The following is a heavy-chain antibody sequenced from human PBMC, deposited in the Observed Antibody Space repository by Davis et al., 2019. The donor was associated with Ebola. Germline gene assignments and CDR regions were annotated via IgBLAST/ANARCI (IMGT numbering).Heavy chain of an antibody. D-gene: IGHD6-13*01. V-gene: IGHV1-69*04. CDR1: GGTFSSYA. Sequence: SVKVSCKASGGTFSSYAISWVRQAPGQGLEWMGRIIPILGIANYAQKFQGRVTITADKSTSTAYMELSSLRSEDTAVYYCARLDRAGYSSSWYSGGDYWGQGTLVTVSS. CDR2: IIPILGIA. J-gene: IGHJ4*02. CDR3: ARLDRAGYSSSWYSGGDY.